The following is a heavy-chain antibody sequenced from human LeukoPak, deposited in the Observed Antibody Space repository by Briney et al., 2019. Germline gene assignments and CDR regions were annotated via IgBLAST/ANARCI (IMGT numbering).Heavy chain of an antibody. Sequence: GASVKVSCKASGGTFSSYAISWVRQAPGQGLEWMGGIIPIFGTANYAQKFQGRVTITADESTSTAYMELSSLRSEDTAVYYCASTSTSYPPGYYYYYMDVWGKGTTVTVSS. V-gene: IGHV1-69*13. CDR3: ASTSTSYPPGYYYYYMDV. CDR1: GGTFSSYA. D-gene: IGHD2-2*01. J-gene: IGHJ6*03. CDR2: IIPIFGTA.